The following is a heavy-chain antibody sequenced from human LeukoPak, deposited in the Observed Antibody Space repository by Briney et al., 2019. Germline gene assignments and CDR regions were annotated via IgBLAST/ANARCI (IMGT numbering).Heavy chain of an antibody. D-gene: IGHD6-13*01. CDR3: ARDPEQQLAFDY. CDR1: GYTFRSYG. Sequence: HGGSLRLSCAASGYTFRSYGSHGARQAPGTAPEWVAVIWYDGSNKYYADSVKGRFTISRDNSKNTLYLQMNSLRAEDTAVYYCARDPEQQLAFDYWGQGTLVTVSS. J-gene: IGHJ4*02. V-gene: IGHV3-33*01. CDR2: IWYDGSNK.